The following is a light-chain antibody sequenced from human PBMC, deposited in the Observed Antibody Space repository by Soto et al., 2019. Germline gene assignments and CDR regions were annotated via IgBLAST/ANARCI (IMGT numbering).Light chain of an antibody. J-gene: IGLJ2*01. CDR3: SSYTSSRTHVV. CDR2: DAS. Sequence: QSALTQPASVSGSPGQSITISCTGTSSDVGGYNYVSWYQQHPGKAPKNMIYDASNRPSGVSNRFSGSKSGNTASRTISGLQAEDEADYYCSSYTSSRTHVVFGGGTKVTVL. CDR1: SSDVGGYNY. V-gene: IGLV2-14*01.